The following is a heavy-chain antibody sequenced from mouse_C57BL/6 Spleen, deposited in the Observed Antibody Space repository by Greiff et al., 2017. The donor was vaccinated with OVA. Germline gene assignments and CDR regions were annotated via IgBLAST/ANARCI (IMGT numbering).Heavy chain of an antibody. CDR3: ARGEGYGPRGFDY. J-gene: IGHJ2*01. Sequence: QVQLQQPGAELVMPGASVKLSCKASGYTFTSYWMHWVKQRPGQGLEWIGEIDPSDSYTNYNQKFKGKSTLTVDKSSSTAYMKLRSLTSEDSAVFYCARGEGYGPRGFDYWGQGTTLTVSS. CDR2: IDPSDSYT. D-gene: IGHD2-2*01. CDR1: GYTFTSYW. V-gene: IGHV1-69*01.